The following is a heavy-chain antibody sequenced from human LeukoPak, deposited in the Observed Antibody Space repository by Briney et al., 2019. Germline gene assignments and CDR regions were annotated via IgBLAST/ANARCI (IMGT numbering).Heavy chain of an antibody. CDR1: GGSISSYY. V-gene: IGHV4-59*01. CDR3: ARGGSGWPFDY. D-gene: IGHD6-19*01. J-gene: IGHJ4*02. Sequence: SETLSLTCTVSGGSISSYYWSWIRQPPGKGLEWIGYIYYSGSTNYNPSLKSRVTISVDTSKNQFSLKLSSVTAADTAVYYCARGGSGWPFDYWGQGTLVTVSS. CDR2: IYYSGST.